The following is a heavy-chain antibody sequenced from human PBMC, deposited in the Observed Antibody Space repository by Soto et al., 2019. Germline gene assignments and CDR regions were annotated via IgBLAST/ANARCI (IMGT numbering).Heavy chain of an antibody. D-gene: IGHD1-26*01. CDR1: GGSISTYY. CDR3: ARSGGDYFYYYYMDV. Sequence: SETLSLTCTVSGGSISTYYWSWIRQPPGKGLEWIGYIYYTGYTNYNPSLKSRVTISVDTSKNQFSLKLSSVTAADTAVYYCARSGGDYFYYYYMDVWDKGTTVTVSS. J-gene: IGHJ6*03. V-gene: IGHV4-59*01. CDR2: IYYTGYT.